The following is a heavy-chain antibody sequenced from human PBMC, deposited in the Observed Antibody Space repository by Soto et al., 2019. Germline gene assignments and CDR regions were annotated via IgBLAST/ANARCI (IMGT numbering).Heavy chain of an antibody. J-gene: IGHJ3*02. CDR2: IYYSGST. D-gene: IGHD1-26*01. CDR3: ARDLGSAAFDI. V-gene: IGHV4-59*01. Sequence: SETLFLTCTVSGGSISSYYWSWIRQPPGKGLEYIGYIYYSGSTNYNPSLKSRVTISVDTSKNQFSLKLSSVTAADTAVYYCARDLGSAAFDIWGQGTMVTVSS. CDR1: GGSISSYY.